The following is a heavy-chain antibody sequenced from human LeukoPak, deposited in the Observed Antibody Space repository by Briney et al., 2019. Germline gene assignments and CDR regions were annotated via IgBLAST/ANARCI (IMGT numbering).Heavy chain of an antibody. CDR3: ARRGSTSGSPYYYGMDV. J-gene: IGHJ6*02. CDR2: INHSGST. V-gene: IGHV4-34*01. Sequence: PSETLSLTCAVYGGSFSGYYWSWIRQPPGKGLEWIGEINHSGSTNYNPSLKSRVTISVDTSKNQFSLKLSSVTAADTAVYYCARRGSTSGSPYYYGMDVWGQGTTVTVSS. CDR1: GGSFSGYY. D-gene: IGHD2-2*01.